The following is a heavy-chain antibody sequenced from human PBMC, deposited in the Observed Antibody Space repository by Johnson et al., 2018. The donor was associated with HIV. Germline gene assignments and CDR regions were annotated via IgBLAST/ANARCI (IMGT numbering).Heavy chain of an antibody. V-gene: IGHV3-23*03. CDR3: ARDSSSSVGAFDI. D-gene: IGHD6-13*01. CDR2: TYSGGST. CDR1: AFTFHNFA. J-gene: IGHJ3*02. Sequence: VQPVESGGGLVQHGGSLRLSCAASAFTFHNFAMSWVRQAPGKGLAWVSVTYSGGSTYYTDSVQGRFTITRDNSKNTLYLQMNSLRAEDTAVYYCARDSSSSVGAFDIWGQGTMVTVSS.